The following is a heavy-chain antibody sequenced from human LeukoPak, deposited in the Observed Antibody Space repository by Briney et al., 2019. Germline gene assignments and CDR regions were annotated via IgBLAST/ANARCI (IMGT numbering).Heavy chain of an antibody. J-gene: IGHJ3*02. CDR1: GFTVSSNY. Sequence: PGGSLRLSCAASGFTVSSNYMSWVRQAPGKGLEWVSVIYSGGSTYYADSVKGRFTISRDNSKNTLYLQMNSLRAEDTAVYYCARDHGYYGSGSYYPDAFDIWGQGTMVTVSS. CDR2: IYSGGST. D-gene: IGHD3-10*01. CDR3: ARDHGYYGSGSYYPDAFDI. V-gene: IGHV3-53*01.